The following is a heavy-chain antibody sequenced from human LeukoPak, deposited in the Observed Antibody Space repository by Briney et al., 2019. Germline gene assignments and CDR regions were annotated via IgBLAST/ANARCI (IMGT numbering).Heavy chain of an antibody. CDR1: GGSISSYY. CDR2: ISTSGST. CDR3: AGLWGHLGY. J-gene: IGHJ4*02. Sequence: SETLSLTCTVSGGSISSYYWSWIRQPAGQGLEWIGRISTSGSTNYNPSLKCRVTMSVDTSKNQFSLKLSSVTAADTAVYYCAGLWGHLGYWGQGTLVTVSS. D-gene: IGHD3-16*01. V-gene: IGHV4-4*07.